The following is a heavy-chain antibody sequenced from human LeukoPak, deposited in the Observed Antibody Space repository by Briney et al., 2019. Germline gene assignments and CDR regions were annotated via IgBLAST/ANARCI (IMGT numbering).Heavy chain of an antibody. Sequence: SETLSLTCTVSGDSISRDYWSWIRQPPGKGLEWIGYIYYTGNTNYNPSLKSRVTMTLDTSKNQFSLMLSSVTAADTAVYYCARDQVGAIDYWGQGTLVTVSS. CDR2: IYYTGNT. D-gene: IGHD1-26*01. J-gene: IGHJ4*02. CDR3: ARDQVGAIDY. CDR1: GDSISRDY. V-gene: IGHV4-59*01.